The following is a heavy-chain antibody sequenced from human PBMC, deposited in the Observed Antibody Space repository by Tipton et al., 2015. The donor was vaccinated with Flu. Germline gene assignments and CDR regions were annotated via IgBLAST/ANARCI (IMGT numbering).Heavy chain of an antibody. J-gene: IGHJ4*02. Sequence: LRLSCTVSGGSFRSYYWSWIRQPPGKRLEWIGYIFHSESTHYNPSLESRVTISVDTSKSQFSLRLSSVTAADTAVYYCARMAVAAGSFYIDNWGQGTLVTVSS. D-gene: IGHD6-13*01. CDR3: ARMAVAAGSFYIDN. CDR1: GGSFRSYY. CDR2: IFHSEST. V-gene: IGHV4-59*08.